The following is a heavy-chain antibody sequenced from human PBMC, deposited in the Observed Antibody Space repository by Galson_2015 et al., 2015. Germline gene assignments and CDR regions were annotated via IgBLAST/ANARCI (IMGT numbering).Heavy chain of an antibody. CDR1: GFIFRNYW. CDR2: IRYDGSQT. V-gene: IGHV3-7*03. CDR3: SRDANRGGEFDY. D-gene: IGHD1-14*01. J-gene: IGHJ4*02. Sequence: SLRLSCAASGFIFRNYWMVWGRQTPEKGLEWVAKIRYDGSQTFYVDSVKGRFTISRDNAENSLYLQMNSLRADDTAVYYCSRDANRGGEFDYWGQGALVTVSS.